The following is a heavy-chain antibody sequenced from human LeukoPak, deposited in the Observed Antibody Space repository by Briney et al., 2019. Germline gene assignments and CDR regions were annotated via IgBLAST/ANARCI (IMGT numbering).Heavy chain of an antibody. Sequence: PSETLSLTCAVYGGSFSGYYWSWIRQPPGKGLEWIGEINHSGSTNYNPSLKSRVTISVDTSKNQFSLKLSSVTAADTAVYYCARGRGSGSYYAYWGQGTLVTVSS. J-gene: IGHJ4*02. CDR3: ARGRGSGSYYAY. CDR2: INHSGST. CDR1: GGSFSGYY. V-gene: IGHV4-34*01. D-gene: IGHD1-26*01.